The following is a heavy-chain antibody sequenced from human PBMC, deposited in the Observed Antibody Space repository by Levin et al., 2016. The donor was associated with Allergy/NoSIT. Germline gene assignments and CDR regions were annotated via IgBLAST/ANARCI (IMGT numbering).Heavy chain of an antibody. V-gene: IGHV3-48*03. J-gene: IGHJ6*02. D-gene: IGHD3-16*01. CDR1: GFIFSSYE. CDR3: TRDGATMDV. Sequence: GESLKISCAASGFIFSSYEMNWVRQAPGKGLQWVSYISSSGDAIYSADSVKGRFTISRDNAKNSLYLQMNSLRAEDTAAYYCTRDGATMDVWGQGTTVIVSS. CDR2: ISSSGDAI.